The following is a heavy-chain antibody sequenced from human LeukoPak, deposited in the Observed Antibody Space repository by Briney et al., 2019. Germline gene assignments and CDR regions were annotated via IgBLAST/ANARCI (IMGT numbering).Heavy chain of an antibody. CDR3: AKSSAVGFDWLFDY. CDR1: GFTFSYYY. Sequence: PGGSLRLSCAASGFTFSYYYMSWIRQAPGKGLEWVSYISTDGTTIYYADSVKGRFTISRDNAKNSLFLQINSLRAEDTAVYYCAKSSAVGFDWLFDYWGQGTLVTVSS. J-gene: IGHJ4*02. CDR2: ISTDGTTI. V-gene: IGHV3-11*01. D-gene: IGHD3-9*01.